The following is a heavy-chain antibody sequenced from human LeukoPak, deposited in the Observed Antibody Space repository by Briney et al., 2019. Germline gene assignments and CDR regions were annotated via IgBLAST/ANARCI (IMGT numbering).Heavy chain of an antibody. D-gene: IGHD6-13*01. V-gene: IGHV3-30*04. CDR2: ISYDGNTK. CDR1: GFTFSNYA. J-gene: IGHJ6*02. Sequence: GRSLRLSCAASGFTFSNYAMHWVRQAPGKGLVWVTVISYDGNTKYYADSVKGRFTISRDNSNNTLYLQMNSLRAEDTALYYCARRIAAAATGNYYSYGMDVWGQGTTVTVSS. CDR3: ARRIAAAATGNYYSYGMDV.